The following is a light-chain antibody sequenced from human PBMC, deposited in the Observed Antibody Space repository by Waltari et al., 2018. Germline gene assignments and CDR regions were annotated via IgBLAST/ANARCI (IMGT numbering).Light chain of an antibody. CDR3: SSYAGSAYV. Sequence: QSALTQPPSASGSPGQSVTISCTGTSSDVGGYNYVSWSQQYPGTAPKLMIYAVTGRPPGVPSRFSGSQSGNTASLTVSGLQAEDEADYYCSSYAGSAYVFGTGTKVTVL. J-gene: IGLJ1*01. CDR1: SSDVGGYNY. CDR2: AVT. V-gene: IGLV2-8*01.